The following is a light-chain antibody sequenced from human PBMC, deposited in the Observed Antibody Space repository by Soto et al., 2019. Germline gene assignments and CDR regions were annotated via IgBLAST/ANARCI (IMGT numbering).Light chain of an antibody. J-gene: IGKJ4*01. CDR1: QSVSSK. CDR2: VAS. CDR3: KQHDDCLPGT. Sequence: EIVMTQSPATLSVSPGERATLSCRASQSVSSKLACYQQKPVQAPRLLIYVASTRATVIPARFSGSGSGTEYTLTITIQYADFEAYYCKQHDDCLPGTFGGGTKVDIK. V-gene: IGKV3-15*01.